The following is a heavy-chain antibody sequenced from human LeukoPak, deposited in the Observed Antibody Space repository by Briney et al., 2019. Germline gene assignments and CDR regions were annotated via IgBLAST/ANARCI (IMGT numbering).Heavy chain of an antibody. CDR1: GGSISSSSYY. Sequence: SETLSLTCTVSGGSISSSSYYWGWIRQPPGKGLEGIGSIYYSGSTYYNPSLKSQVTISVDTSKNQFSLKLSSVTAADTAVYYCARGGSSGYYTDYWGQGTLVTVSS. D-gene: IGHD3-22*01. V-gene: IGHV4-39*07. CDR3: ARGGSSGYYTDY. J-gene: IGHJ4*02. CDR2: IYYSGST.